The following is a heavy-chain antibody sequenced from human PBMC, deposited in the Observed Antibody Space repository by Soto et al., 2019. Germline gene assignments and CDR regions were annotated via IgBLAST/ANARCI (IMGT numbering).Heavy chain of an antibody. Sequence: PGGSLRLSCVASGFTFDDYVMHWVRQAPGKGLEWVSGISWNSGSIDYADSVKGRFTISRDNSKNTLYLQMNSLRAEDTAVYYCARDYLVVPHRVIDYWGQGTLVTVSS. CDR1: GFTFDDYV. CDR3: ARDYLVVPHRVIDY. CDR2: ISWNSGSI. D-gene: IGHD2-2*01. V-gene: IGHV3-9*01. J-gene: IGHJ4*02.